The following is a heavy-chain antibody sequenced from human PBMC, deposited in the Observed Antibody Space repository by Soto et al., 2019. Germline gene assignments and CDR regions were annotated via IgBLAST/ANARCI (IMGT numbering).Heavy chain of an antibody. D-gene: IGHD6-19*01. CDR1: GFTVSSNY. CDR2: IYSGGST. V-gene: IGHV3-66*01. CDR3: ARAVAGITVNWDY. J-gene: IGHJ4*02. Sequence: EVQLVESGGALVQPGGSLRLSCAASGFTVSSNYMSWVRQAPGKGLEWVSVIYSGGSTYYADSVKGRFTISRDNSKNTLYLQMNNLRAEDTAMYYCARAVAGITVNWDYWGQGTLVTVSS.